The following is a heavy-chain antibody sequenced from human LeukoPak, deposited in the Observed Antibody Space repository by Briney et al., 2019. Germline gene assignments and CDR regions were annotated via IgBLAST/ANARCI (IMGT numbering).Heavy chain of an antibody. CDR1: GFTFSGSA. V-gene: IGHV3-73*01. CDR3: ARGGVQNTGAFDI. Sequence: PGGSLRLSCAASGFTFSGSAMHWVRQASGKGLEWVGRIRSETNIYATAYAASVKGRFTISRDDSKNTAYLQMNSLRTEDTAVYYCARGGVQNTGAFDIWGQGTMVTVSS. D-gene: IGHD3-16*01. J-gene: IGHJ3*02. CDR2: IRSETNIYAT.